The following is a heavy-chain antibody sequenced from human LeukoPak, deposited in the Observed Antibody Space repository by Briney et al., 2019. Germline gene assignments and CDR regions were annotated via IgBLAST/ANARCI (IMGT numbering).Heavy chain of an antibody. CDR2: MNPFSGNT. Sequence: ASVKVSSKASGYTFTNYDIHWVRQATGQGLEWMGWMNPFSGNTNYAQKLQGRVTMTTDTSTSTAYMELRGLRSDDTAVYYCARTFYYDSSYPCDYWGQGTLVTVSS. V-gene: IGHV1-18*01. CDR3: ARTFYYDSSYPCDY. J-gene: IGHJ4*02. CDR1: GYTFTNYD. D-gene: IGHD3-22*01.